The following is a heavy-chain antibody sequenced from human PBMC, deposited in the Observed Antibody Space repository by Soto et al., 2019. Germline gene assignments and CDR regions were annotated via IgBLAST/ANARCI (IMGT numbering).Heavy chain of an antibody. CDR2: IISINSKA. Sequence: SVKVSCKASGGTFSSYTISWVRQAPGQGLEWMGRIISINSKANYAQKLQGRVTMTTDTSTSTAYMDLRSLRSDDTAVYYCSRAFYYDFWSGSADYYYYGMDVWGQGTTVTVSS. D-gene: IGHD3-3*01. CDR1: GGTFSSYT. V-gene: IGHV1-69*08. CDR3: SRAFYYDFWSGSADYYYYGMDV. J-gene: IGHJ6*02.